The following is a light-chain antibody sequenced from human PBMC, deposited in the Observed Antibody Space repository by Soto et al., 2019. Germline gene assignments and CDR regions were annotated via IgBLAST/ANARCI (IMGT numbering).Light chain of an antibody. CDR1: QHIRNY. Sequence: DIQMTQSPSSLSASIGDRVTITCRASQHIRNYLYWYQQKPGKAPKLLIYGASSLQRGVPTRFSGGGSGTDFTLTIDSLQPEDFANYYCQQSFTSPLTFGGGTKVEF. V-gene: IGKV1-39*01. CDR2: GAS. CDR3: QQSFTSPLT. J-gene: IGKJ4*01.